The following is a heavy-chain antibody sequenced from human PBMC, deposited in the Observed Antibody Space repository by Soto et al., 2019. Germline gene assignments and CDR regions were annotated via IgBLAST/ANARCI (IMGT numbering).Heavy chain of an antibody. CDR2: ISGSGGST. J-gene: IGHJ4*02. D-gene: IGHD6-19*01. CDR1: GFTFSSYA. CDR3: AKEPSYSSGWCAVFGV. V-gene: IGHV3-23*01. Sequence: EVQLLESGGGLVQPGGSLRLSCAASGFTFSSYAMSWVRQAPGKGLEWVSAISGSGGSTYYADSVKGRFTISRDNSKNTLYLQMNSLRAEDTAVYYCAKEPSYSSGWCAVFGVRGQGTLVTVSS.